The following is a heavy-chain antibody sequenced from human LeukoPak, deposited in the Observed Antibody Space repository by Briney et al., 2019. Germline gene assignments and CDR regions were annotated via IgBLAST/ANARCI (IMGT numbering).Heavy chain of an antibody. Sequence: PGGSLRLSCAASGFTFSSYAMSWVRQAPGKGLEWVSAISGGGDYTYSADSVKGRFSISRDNSKNTLSLQMYSLRPEDTAIYYCAKGYCRSTDCYLAYDYWGQGALVTVSS. D-gene: IGHD2-2*01. V-gene: IGHV3-23*01. CDR1: GFTFSSYA. J-gene: IGHJ4*02. CDR2: ISGGGDYT. CDR3: AKGYCRSTDCYLAYDY.